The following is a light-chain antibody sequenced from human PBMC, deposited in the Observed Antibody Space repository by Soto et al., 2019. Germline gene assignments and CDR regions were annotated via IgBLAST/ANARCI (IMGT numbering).Light chain of an antibody. V-gene: IGLV2-8*01. CDR1: SSDVGGYNY. Sequence: QSALTQPASVSGSPGQSITISCTGTSSDVGGYNYVSWYQQHPGKAPKPVIYEVSKRPSGVPDRFSGSKSGNTASLTVSGLQAEDEADYHCCSYAGSNIGVFGTGTKLTVL. CDR2: EVS. CDR3: CSYAGSNIGV. J-gene: IGLJ1*01.